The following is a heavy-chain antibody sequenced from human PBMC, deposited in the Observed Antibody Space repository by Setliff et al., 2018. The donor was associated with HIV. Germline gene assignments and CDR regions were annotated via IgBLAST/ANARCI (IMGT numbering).Heavy chain of an antibody. Sequence: SETLSLTCAVYGGSFSGYYWSWIRQPPGKGLEWIGEINHSGSTNYNPSLKSRVTISVDTSKNQFSLKLSSVTAADTAVYYCARGMRRRDYYDSSGYYGAAYYYYMDVWGKGTTVTVS. CDR1: GGSFSGYY. V-gene: IGHV4-34*01. J-gene: IGHJ6*03. D-gene: IGHD3-22*01. CDR2: INHSGST. CDR3: ARGMRRRDYYDSSGYYGAAYYYYMDV.